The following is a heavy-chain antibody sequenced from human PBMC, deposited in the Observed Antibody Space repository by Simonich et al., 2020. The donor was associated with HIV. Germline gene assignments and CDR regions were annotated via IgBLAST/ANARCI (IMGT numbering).Heavy chain of an antibody. CDR2: IWYDGRNK. CDR1: GFTFSSYG. Sequence: QVQLVESGGGVVQPGRSLRLSCASPGFTFSSYGMHWVRQAPSKELGGGEVIWYDGRNKYYAEDGKGRITISRDNSKNTLYLQMNSLRAEDTAMYYCAKDIQFLEFFDHWGQGTLVTVSS. CDR3: AKDIQFLEFFDH. V-gene: IGHV3-30*18. D-gene: IGHD3-3*01. J-gene: IGHJ4*02.